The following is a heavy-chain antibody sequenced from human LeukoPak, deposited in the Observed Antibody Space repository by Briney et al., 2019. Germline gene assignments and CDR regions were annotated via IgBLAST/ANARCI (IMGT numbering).Heavy chain of an antibody. CDR1: GFSFSFYG. CDR2: IWNDGSQK. CDR3: TRWGAGGLTLDY. D-gene: IGHD3-16*01. Sequence: GRSLRLSCATSGFSFSFYGVQWVRQAPGKGLEWVAVIWNDGSQKYYGDSVKGRFTISKDNSRKTVNLQMDSLRAEDTAIYYCTRWGAGGLTLDYWGQGVLVTVSS. J-gene: IGHJ4*02. V-gene: IGHV3-33*01.